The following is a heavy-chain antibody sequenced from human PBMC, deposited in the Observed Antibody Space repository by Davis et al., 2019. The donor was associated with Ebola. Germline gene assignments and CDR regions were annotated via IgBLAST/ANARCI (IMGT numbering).Heavy chain of an antibody. CDR2: ISSSSSYI. Sequence: PGGSLRLSCAASGFTFSSYSMNWVRQAPGKGLEWVSSISSSSSYIYYADSVKGRFTISRDNAKNSLYLQMNSLRAEDTALYYCAKDIAYSSNTIDNWGQGTLVTVSS. V-gene: IGHV3-21*04. J-gene: IGHJ4*02. CDR3: AKDIAYSSNTIDN. D-gene: IGHD6-13*01. CDR1: GFTFSSYS.